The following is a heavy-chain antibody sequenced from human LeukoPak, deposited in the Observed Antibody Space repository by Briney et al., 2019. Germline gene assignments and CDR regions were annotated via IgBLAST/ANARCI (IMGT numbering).Heavy chain of an antibody. J-gene: IGHJ5*02. CDR2: ISGSGGST. CDR3: AKQTYDYVWGSYLYH. V-gene: IGHV3-23*01. CDR1: GFTFSSYA. Sequence: PGGSLRLSCAASGFTFSSYAMSWVRQAPGKGLEWVSAISGSGGSTYYADSVKGRFTISRDNSKNTLYLQMNSLRAEDTAVYYCAKQTYDYVWGSYLYHWGQGTLVTVSS. D-gene: IGHD3-16*02.